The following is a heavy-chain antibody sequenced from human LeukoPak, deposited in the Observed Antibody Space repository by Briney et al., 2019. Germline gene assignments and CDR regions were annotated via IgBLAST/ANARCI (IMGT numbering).Heavy chain of an antibody. D-gene: IGHD6-19*01. CDR2: MSSSGIS. CDR3: AKGAGPPWFDP. V-gene: IGHV4-4*07. CDR1: GGSIRIDY. J-gene: IGHJ5*02. Sequence: SETLSLTCTVSGGSIRIDYWAWIRQPAGKGLEWIGRMSSSGISTYSPSLKSRVTISIDTSRNQFSMNLNSVTAADTAVYYCAKGAGPPWFDPWGQGTLVTVSS.